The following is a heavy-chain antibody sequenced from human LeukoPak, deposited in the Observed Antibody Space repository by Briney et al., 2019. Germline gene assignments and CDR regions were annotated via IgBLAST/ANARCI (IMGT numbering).Heavy chain of an antibody. Sequence: GGSLRLSCAASGFTFSSYWMSWVRQAPGKGLEWVANIKQDGSEKYYVDSVKGRFTISRDNAKNSLYLQMNSLRAEDTAVYYCARDLPPIAAAGSFDYWGQGTLVTVSS. CDR2: IKQDGSEK. CDR1: GFTFSSYW. D-gene: IGHD6-13*01. V-gene: IGHV3-7*01. J-gene: IGHJ4*02. CDR3: ARDLPPIAAAGSFDY.